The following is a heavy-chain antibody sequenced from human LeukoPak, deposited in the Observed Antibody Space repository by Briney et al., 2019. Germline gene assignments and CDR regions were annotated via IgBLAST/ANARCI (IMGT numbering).Heavy chain of an antibody. D-gene: IGHD4-17*01. Sequence: SETLSLTCTVSGGSISSSSYYWGWIRQPPGKGLEWIGSIYYSGSTYYNPSLKSRVTISVDTSKNQFSLKLSSVTAADTAVYYCARHYGDYGGGGYFDYWGQGTLVTVSS. J-gene: IGHJ4*02. V-gene: IGHV4-39*01. CDR1: GGSISSSSYY. CDR3: ARHYGDYGGGGYFDY. CDR2: IYYSGST.